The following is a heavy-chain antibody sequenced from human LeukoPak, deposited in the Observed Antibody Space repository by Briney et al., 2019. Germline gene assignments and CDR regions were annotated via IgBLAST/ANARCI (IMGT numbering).Heavy chain of an antibody. V-gene: IGHV3-66*01. D-gene: IGHD1-26*01. J-gene: IGHJ4*02. CDR2: IYSGGST. CDR1: GFTVSSNY. CDR3: ARDQLSGSYLY. Sequence: GGSLRLSCAASGFTVSSNYMSWVRQAPGKGLERVSVIYSGGSTYYADSVKGRFTISRDNSKNTLYLQMNSLRAEDTAVYYCARDQLSGSYLYWGQGTLVTVSS.